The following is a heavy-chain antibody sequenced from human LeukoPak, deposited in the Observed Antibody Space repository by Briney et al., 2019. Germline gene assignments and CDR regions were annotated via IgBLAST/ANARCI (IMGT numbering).Heavy chain of an antibody. CDR1: GFTFSTYG. V-gene: IGHV3-30*02. D-gene: IGHD4-17*01. CDR3: AKFLYDYGDYNWFDP. J-gene: IGHJ5*02. CDR2: IRYDGSNK. Sequence: PGGSLRLSCAVSGFTFSTYGMHWVRQAPGKGLEWVAFIRYDGSNKYYADSVKGRFTISRDNSKNTLYLEMNCLRTEDTAVYYCAKFLYDYGDYNWFDPWGQGTLVTVSS.